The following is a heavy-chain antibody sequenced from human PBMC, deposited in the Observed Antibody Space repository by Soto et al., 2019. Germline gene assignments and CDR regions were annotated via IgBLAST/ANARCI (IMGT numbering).Heavy chain of an antibody. CDR2: IYHSGTT. CDR1: GGSITTTNYY. D-gene: IGHD3-3*01. CDR3: ARRATTIFD. V-gene: IGHV4-39*01. J-gene: IGHJ4*02. Sequence: QLQLQESRPGLVKPSETLSLTCNVSGGSITTTNYYWGWVRQPPGKGLEWIGRIYHSGTTYDNPSLKRRLTISVDTSKSQFSLKLNSVTAADTAVYYCARRATTIFDWGQGTLVTVSS.